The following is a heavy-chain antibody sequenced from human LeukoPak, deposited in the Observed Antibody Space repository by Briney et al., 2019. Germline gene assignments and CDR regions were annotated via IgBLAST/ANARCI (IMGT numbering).Heavy chain of an antibody. V-gene: IGHV4-31*03. CDR3: ARVRRYNWNYGGTMVRGVMGGYFDY. J-gene: IGHJ4*02. CDR2: IYNSGPT. D-gene: IGHD3-10*01. Sequence: SETLSLTCTVSGGSISRGDYYWTWIRQHPGKGLEWIGYIYNSGPTYYNPSLESRLTISLDTSKNQFSLKLSSVTAADTAVYYCARVRRYNWNYGGTMVRGVMGGYFDYWGQGTLVTVSS. CDR1: GGSISRGDYY.